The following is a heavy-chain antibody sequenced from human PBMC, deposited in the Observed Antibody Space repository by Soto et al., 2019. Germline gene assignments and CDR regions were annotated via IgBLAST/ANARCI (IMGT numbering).Heavy chain of an antibody. CDR3: ARDLDCTNCVCYRHPFYYHHYGMDV. V-gene: IGHV3-33*01. Sequence: GGSLRLSCAASGFTFSSYGMHWVRQAPGKGQEWVAVIWYDGSNKYYADSVKGRFTISRDNSKNTLYLQMNSLRAEDTAVYYCARDLDCTNCVCYRHPFYYHHYGMDVWCQGPTVTVS. CDR1: GFTFSSYG. D-gene: IGHD2-8*01. CDR2: IWYDGSNK. J-gene: IGHJ6*02.